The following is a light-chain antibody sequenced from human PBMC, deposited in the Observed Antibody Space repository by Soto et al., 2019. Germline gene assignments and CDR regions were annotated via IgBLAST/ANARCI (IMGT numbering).Light chain of an antibody. J-gene: IGKJ1*01. CDR3: QHYNSYSEA. Sequence: DIQMTQSPSSLSASVGNRVTITCRASQSISSYLNWYQQKPGKAPKLLIYAASSLQSGVPSRFSGSGSGTDFTLTISSLQHEDFATYYCQHYNSYSEAFGQGTKVDI. V-gene: IGKV1-39*01. CDR2: AAS. CDR1: QSISSY.